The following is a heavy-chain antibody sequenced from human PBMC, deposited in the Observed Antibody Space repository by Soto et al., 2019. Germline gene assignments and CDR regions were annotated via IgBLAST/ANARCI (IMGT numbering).Heavy chain of an antibody. D-gene: IGHD3-10*01. J-gene: IGHJ4*02. CDR3: AKVHGSGTYYNFPDY. CDR2: ISDSGGST. Sequence: GGSLRLSCAASGFTFSTYAMSWVRQAPGKGLEWVSTISDSGGSTYYAASVKGRFTISRDNSKNTLYLLMNSLSAEDTALYYCAKVHGSGTYYNFPDYWGQGTLVTVSS. V-gene: IGHV3-23*01. CDR1: GFTFSTYA.